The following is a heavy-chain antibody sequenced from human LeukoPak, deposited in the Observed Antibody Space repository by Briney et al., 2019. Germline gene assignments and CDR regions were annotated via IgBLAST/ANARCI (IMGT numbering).Heavy chain of an antibody. CDR3: ARVGFSGYDS. J-gene: IGHJ5*02. Sequence: GGSLRLSCATSGFTFSNYAMNWVRQAPGKGLEYVSAITGDGSTPYYANSVKGRFTISRDNSRNTLYLQMGSLRSEAMAVYYCARVGFSGYDSWGQGTLVTVSS. V-gene: IGHV3-64*01. CDR2: ITGDGSTP. CDR1: GFTFSNYA. D-gene: IGHD5-12*01.